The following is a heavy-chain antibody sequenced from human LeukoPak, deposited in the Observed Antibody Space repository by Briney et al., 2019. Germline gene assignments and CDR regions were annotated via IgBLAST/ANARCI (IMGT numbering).Heavy chain of an antibody. J-gene: IGHJ3*02. CDR1: GFTFSTNP. V-gene: IGHV3-23*01. D-gene: IGHD1-14*01. Sequence: GGSLRLSCAASGFTFSTNPMSWVRQAPGKGLEWVSAISDTRTYHADAVKGRFTISRDNSKNTVFLQMNSLRAEDTAVYYCVKGNGMRESTGFFKIGGKGTVVTVSS. CDR3: VKGNGMRESTGFFKI. CDR2: ISDTRT.